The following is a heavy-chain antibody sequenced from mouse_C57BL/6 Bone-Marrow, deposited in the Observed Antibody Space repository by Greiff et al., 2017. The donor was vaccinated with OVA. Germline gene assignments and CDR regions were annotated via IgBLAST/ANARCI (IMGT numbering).Heavy chain of an antibody. CDR3: ARKDYDLDY. D-gene: IGHD2-4*01. CDR2: ISSGSSTI. J-gene: IGHJ2*01. CDR1: GFTFSDYG. V-gene: IGHV5-17*01. Sequence: EVNLVESGGGLVKPGGSLKLSCAASGFTFSDYGMHWVRQAPETGLEWVAYISSGSSTIYYADTVQGRFTISRDNAKNTLFLQMTSLRSEDTAMYYCARKDYDLDYWGQGTTLTVSS.